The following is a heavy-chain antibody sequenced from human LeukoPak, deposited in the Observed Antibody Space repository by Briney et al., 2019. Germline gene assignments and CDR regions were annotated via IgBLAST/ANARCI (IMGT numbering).Heavy chain of an antibody. CDR1: GGSISGYY. J-gene: IGHJ4*02. V-gene: IGHV4-59*01. Sequence: SETLSLTCTVSGGSISGYYWTWIRQPPGKGLEWIGYIYYSGSTKYNPSLKSRVTISVDTSKNQFSLKLSSVTAADTAVYYCARVRDSSGWYGGDYWGQGTLVTVSS. CDR2: IYYSGST. D-gene: IGHD6-19*01. CDR3: ARVRDSSGWYGGDY.